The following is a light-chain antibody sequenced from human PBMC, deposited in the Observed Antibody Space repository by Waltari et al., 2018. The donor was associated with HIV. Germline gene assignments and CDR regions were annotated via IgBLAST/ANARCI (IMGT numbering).Light chain of an antibody. CDR3: QQYGSSPT. CDR2: GTS. V-gene: IGKV3-20*01. CDR1: QTVSSNY. Sequence: EIVLTQSPGTLSFSPGERATLPCRASQTVSSNYLAWYQQKPGQAPRLLIYGTSSRAIGIPDRFSGSGSGTDFTLTINRLEPEDFAVYYCQQYGSSPTFGPGTKVDIK. J-gene: IGKJ3*01.